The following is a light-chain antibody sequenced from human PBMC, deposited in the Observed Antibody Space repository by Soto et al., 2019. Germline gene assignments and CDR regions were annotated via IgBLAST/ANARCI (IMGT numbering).Light chain of an antibody. J-gene: IGLJ3*02. CDR1: SSDVGGYNY. Sequence: QSALTQPRSVSGSPGQSVTISCTGTSSDVGGYNYVSWYQQHPGKAPKLMISDVSKRPSGVPDRFSGSKSGNTASLTISGLQAEDEADYYCCSSAGTYTSGFGGGTQLTVL. V-gene: IGLV2-11*01. CDR3: CSSAGTYTSG. CDR2: DVS.